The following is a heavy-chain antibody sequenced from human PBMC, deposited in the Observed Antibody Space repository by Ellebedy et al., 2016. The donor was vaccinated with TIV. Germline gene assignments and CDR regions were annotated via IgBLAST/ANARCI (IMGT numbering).Heavy chain of an antibody. CDR3: ARGEVGP. J-gene: IGHJ5*02. V-gene: IGHV3-7*03. CDR1: GFTLSRHW. Sequence: GGSLRLSCEASGFTLSRHWVNWVRQAPGKGLEWVASINYDGSGKSYVDSVKGRFTLSRDNAKNSVYLQLNSLRAEDTAMYYCARGEVGPWGQGTMVTVSS. CDR2: INYDGSGK. D-gene: IGHD1-26*01.